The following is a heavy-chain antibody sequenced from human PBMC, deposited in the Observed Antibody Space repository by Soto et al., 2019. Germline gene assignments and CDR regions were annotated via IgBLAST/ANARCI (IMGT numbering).Heavy chain of an antibody. V-gene: IGHV3-53*01. CDR1: GFTVSSNY. CDR2: IYSGGST. D-gene: IGHD1-26*01. Sequence: GGSLRLSCAASGFTVSSNYMSWVRQAPGKGLEWVSVIYSGGSTYYADSVKGRCTISRDNSKNTLYLQMNSLRAEDTAVYYCAREKVTLLRVDYYYYGMDVWGQGTTVTVSS. CDR3: AREKVTLLRVDYYYYGMDV. J-gene: IGHJ6*02.